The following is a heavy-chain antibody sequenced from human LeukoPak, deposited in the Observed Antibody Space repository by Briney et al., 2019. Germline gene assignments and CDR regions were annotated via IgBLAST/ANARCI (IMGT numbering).Heavy chain of an antibody. D-gene: IGHD5-12*01. Sequence: QAGGSLRLSCAASGFTFSNYAMHWVRRAPGKGLEWLTFIRFDGNKEDYADSVKGRFTISRDNSKNTLYLQMNSLRTEDTAVYFCAKDQGLVATSSDYFDYWGQGTLVTVSS. CDR3: AKDQGLVATSSDYFDY. CDR2: IRFDGNKE. CDR1: GFTFSNYA. J-gene: IGHJ4*02. V-gene: IGHV3-30*02.